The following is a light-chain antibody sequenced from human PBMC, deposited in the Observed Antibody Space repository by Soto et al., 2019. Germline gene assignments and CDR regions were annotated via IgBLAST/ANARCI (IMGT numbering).Light chain of an antibody. J-gene: IGLJ2*01. CDR1: TRAVGGYNY. CDR2: DVT. Sequence: QSALTQPASVSGSPGQSITISCTGTTRAVGGYNYVSWYQQHPGKTPKLMIYDVTNRPSGVSNRFSGSKSGNTASLTISGLQAEDEADYYCSSYTSSSTPVVFGGGTKLTVL. V-gene: IGLV2-14*03. CDR3: SSYTSSSTPVV.